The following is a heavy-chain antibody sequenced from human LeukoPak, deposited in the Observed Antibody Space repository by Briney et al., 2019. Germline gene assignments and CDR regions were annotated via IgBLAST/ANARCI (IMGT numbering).Heavy chain of an antibody. CDR1: GYTFTRYA. J-gene: IGHJ3*02. D-gene: IGHD5-18*01. CDR2: INMYTANP. CDR3: ARSRSGYSYDHAAFDI. V-gene: IGHV7-4-1*02. Sequence: ASVKVSCKASGYTFTRYAINWLRQAPGQGLEWMGWINMYTANPAYAQGFTERFVFSLDTSVTTAYLQISNLKTEDTAVYYCARSRSGYSYDHAAFDIWGQGTMVTVSS.